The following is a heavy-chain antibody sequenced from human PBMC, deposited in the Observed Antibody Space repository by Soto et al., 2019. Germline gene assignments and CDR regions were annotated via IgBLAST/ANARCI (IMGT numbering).Heavy chain of an antibody. D-gene: IGHD3-10*01. Sequence: GGSLRLSCTASGIIFSSFAMSWVRQAPGKGLEWVPSITGSGGSTYYADSVKGRFTISRDNSENTLYLQMNSLRAEDTAIYYCAVPRISRIRGEPPAYWGQGTLVTVSS. CDR2: ITGSGGST. V-gene: IGHV3-23*01. CDR1: GIIFSSFA. CDR3: AVPRISRIRGEPPAY. J-gene: IGHJ4*02.